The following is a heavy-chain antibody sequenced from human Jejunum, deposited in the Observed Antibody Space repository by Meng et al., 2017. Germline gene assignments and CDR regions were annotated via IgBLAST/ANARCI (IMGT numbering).Heavy chain of an antibody. CDR2: IYHSGTT. V-gene: IGHV4-4*02. Sequence: QVQLQESGRGLVKPSGTLSLTCTVAGGSISNWWSWVRQPPGKGLEWIGDIYHSGTTNYNPSLQSRVTISVDKSENQFSLKLRSVTAADTAVYYCARVQGDFYDNDAYYSYFAYWGPGALVTVSS. CDR3: ARVQGDFYDNDAYYSYFAY. J-gene: IGHJ4*02. CDR1: GGSISNW. D-gene: IGHD3-22*01.